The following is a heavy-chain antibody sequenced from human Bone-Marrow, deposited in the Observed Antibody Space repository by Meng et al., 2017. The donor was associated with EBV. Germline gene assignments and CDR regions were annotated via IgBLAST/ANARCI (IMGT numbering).Heavy chain of an antibody. V-gene: IGHV3-30*18. Sequence: VESGGGWGRPRGVCRLSCACSGFVFSWFGFQWVRQAPGKGPEWVEIMPSDASQNKYYADSVKGRFTISRDNSKNTLYLQMNSLKIEDTAVYYCAKDLSGRFDPWGQGTLVTVSS. D-gene: IGHD1-14*01. CDR1: GFVFSWFG. J-gene: IGHJ5*02. CDR3: AKDLSGRFDP. CDR2: MPSDASQNK.